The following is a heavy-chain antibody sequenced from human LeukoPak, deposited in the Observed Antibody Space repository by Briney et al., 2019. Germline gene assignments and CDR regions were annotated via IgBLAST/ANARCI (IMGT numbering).Heavy chain of an antibody. CDR1: GFTFSSYA. D-gene: IGHD2-2*01. Sequence: GGSLRLSCAASGFTFSSYAVSWVRQAPGKGLEWVSAISGSGGSTYYADSVKGRFTISRDNSKNTLYLQMNSLRAEDTAVYYCAKAAGTSSREYYYYYGMDVWGQGTTVTVSS. V-gene: IGHV3-23*01. J-gene: IGHJ6*02. CDR3: AKAAGTSSREYYYYYGMDV. CDR2: ISGSGGST.